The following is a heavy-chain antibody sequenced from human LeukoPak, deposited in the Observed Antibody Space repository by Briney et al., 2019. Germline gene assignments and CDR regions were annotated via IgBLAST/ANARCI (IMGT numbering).Heavy chain of an antibody. CDR1: GGSISSYY. V-gene: IGHV4-59*01. CDR3: ARDVVVVVAATKYYYGMDV. D-gene: IGHD2-15*01. Sequence: PSETLSLTCTVSGGSISSYYWSWIRQPPGKGLEWIGYIYYSGSTNYNPSLKSRVTISVDTSKNQFSLKLSSVTAADTAVYYCARDVVVVVAATKYYYGMDVWGQGTTVTVSS. CDR2: IYYSGST. J-gene: IGHJ6*02.